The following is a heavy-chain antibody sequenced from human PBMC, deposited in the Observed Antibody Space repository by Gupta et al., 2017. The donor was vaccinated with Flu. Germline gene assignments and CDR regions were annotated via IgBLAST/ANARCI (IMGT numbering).Heavy chain of an antibody. CDR3: ATGSSGWVVDAFDI. CDR1: GFTFRTYA. Sequence: EVQLLESGGGLVQPGGSLRLSCAASGFTFRTYAMSWVRQAPGKGLEWVSAISGSGGSTNYADFVKGRFTISRDNSKNTLYLQMNSLRAEDTAVYYCATGSSGWVVDAFDIWGQGTMVTVSS. CDR2: ISGSGGST. V-gene: IGHV3-23*01. D-gene: IGHD6-25*01. J-gene: IGHJ3*02.